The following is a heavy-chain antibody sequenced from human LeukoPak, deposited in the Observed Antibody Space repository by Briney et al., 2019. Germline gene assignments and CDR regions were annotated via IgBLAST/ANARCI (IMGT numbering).Heavy chain of an antibody. D-gene: IGHD3-3*01. Sequence: GALRLSCTASGFTFSTHALSWVRQVPGKGLEWVSLITADTGTTYYIDSVKGRFIISRDNSKNTLYLQVNSLRAEDTAVYYCAKEDFWSGFDYWGQGTLVTVSS. J-gene: IGHJ4*02. CDR3: AKEDFWSGFDY. CDR2: ITADTGTT. V-gene: IGHV3-23*01. CDR1: GFTFSTHA.